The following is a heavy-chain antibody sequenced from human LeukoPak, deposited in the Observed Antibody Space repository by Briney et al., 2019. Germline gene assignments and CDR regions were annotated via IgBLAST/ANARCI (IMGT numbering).Heavy chain of an antibody. CDR2: IYHSGST. Sequence: SETLSLTCAVSGGSISSSNWWSWVRQPPGKGLEWIGEIYHSGSTNYNPSLKSRVTISVDKSKNQFSLKLSSVTAADTAVYYCARDRRDLLAARPFDYWGQGILVTVSS. CDR1: GGSISSSNW. CDR3: ARDRRDLLAARPFDY. J-gene: IGHJ4*02. V-gene: IGHV4-4*02. D-gene: IGHD6-6*01.